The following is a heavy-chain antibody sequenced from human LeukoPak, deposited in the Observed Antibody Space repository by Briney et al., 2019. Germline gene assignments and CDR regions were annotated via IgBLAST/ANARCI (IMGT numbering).Heavy chain of an antibody. V-gene: IGHV4-34*01. CDR3: ARGLRLRSGGSCYRF. J-gene: IGHJ4*02. D-gene: IGHD2-15*01. CDR2: INHSGST. Sequence: PSETLSLTCAVYGGSFSGYYWSWIRQPPGKGLEWIGEINHSGSTNYNPSLKSRVTISVDTSKNQFSLKLSSVTAADTAVYYCARGLRLRSGGSCYRFWGQGTLVTVSS. CDR1: GGSFSGYY.